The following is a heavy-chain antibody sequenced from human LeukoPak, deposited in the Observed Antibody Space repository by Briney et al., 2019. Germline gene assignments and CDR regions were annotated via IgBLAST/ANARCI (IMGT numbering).Heavy chain of an antibody. CDR1: GFTFSSYW. V-gene: IGHV3-74*01. CDR2: ISGDGSST. D-gene: IGHD3-16*01. J-gene: IGHJ4*02. Sequence: GGSLRLSCAASGFTFSSYWMHWVRQTPGKGPVWVSHISGDGSSTNYAEFVKGRFTISRDNAKNTLHLQMNSLRAEDTAVYYCASGPTSQGFWGQGTLVTVSS. CDR3: ASGPTSQGF.